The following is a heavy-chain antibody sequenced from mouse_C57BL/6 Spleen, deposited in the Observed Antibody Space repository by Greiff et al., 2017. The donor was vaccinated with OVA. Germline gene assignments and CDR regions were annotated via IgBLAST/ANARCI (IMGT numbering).Heavy chain of an antibody. Sequence: VQLQQSGPELVKPGASVKISCKASGYAFSSSWMNWVKQRPGKGLEWIGRIYPGDGDTNYNGKFKGKATLTADKSSSTAYMQLSSLTSEDSAVYFCARSAHITTVVYFDVWGTGTTVTVSS. D-gene: IGHD1-1*01. CDR2: IYPGDGDT. V-gene: IGHV1-82*01. CDR3: ARSAHITTVVYFDV. CDR1: GYAFSSSW. J-gene: IGHJ1*03.